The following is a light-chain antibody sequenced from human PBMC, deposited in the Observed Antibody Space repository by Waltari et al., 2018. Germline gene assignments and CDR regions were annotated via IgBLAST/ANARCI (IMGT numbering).Light chain of an antibody. Sequence: QSVVTQPPSASGTPGQRVTISCYGSSYKIGSNTVTWYQQLPGTAPKLLIFSNYQRPSGVPDRFSGSKSGTSASLAISGLQSEDEADYYCAAWDGSLNAYVFGTGTKVTVL. CDR2: SNY. CDR1: SYKIGSNT. V-gene: IGLV1-44*01. J-gene: IGLJ1*01. CDR3: AAWDGSLNAYV.